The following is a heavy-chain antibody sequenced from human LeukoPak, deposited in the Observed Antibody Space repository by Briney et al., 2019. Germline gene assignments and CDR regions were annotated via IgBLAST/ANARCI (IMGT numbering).Heavy chain of an antibody. CDR1: GGSISSYY. J-gene: IGHJ4*02. CDR2: IYYSGST. V-gene: IGHV4-59*01. Sequence: PPETLSLTCTVSGGSISSYYWTWIRQPPGKGLEWIGYIYYSGSTNYNPSLKSRVTISVDTSKNQFSLKLTSVTAADTAVYYCARDLRPRFRGGFDYWGQGTLVTVSS. D-gene: IGHD4-17*01. CDR3: ARDLRPRFRGGFDY.